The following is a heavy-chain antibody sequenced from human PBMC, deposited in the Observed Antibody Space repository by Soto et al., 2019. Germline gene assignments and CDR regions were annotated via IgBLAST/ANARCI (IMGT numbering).Heavy chain of an antibody. J-gene: IGHJ4*02. CDR1: GYTFTSYV. V-gene: IGHV1-18*01. CDR2: ISAYNGDT. CDR3: ARDRVGDRAY. Sequence: QVQLVQSGGEVKQPGASVKVSCKTSGYTFTSYVISWVRQAPGQGLEWMGWISAYNGDTKYVQKFQGRVTLTTDTATKTAYMEVRSLRSDDTAVYYCARDRVGDRAYWGQGTLVTVSS.